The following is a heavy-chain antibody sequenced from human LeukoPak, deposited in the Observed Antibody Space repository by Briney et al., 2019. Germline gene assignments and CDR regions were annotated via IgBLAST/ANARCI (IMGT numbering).Heavy chain of an antibody. V-gene: IGHV3-49*04. D-gene: IGHD3-10*01. CDR2: IRSKAYGGTT. CDR1: GFTFGDYA. Sequence: GGSLRLSCTASGFTFGDYAMSWVRQAPGKGLEWVGFIRSKAYGGTTEYAASVKGRFTISRDDSKSIAYLQMNSLKTEDTAVYYCTGGSGSLSFDYWGQGTLVTVSS. J-gene: IGHJ4*02. CDR3: TGGSGSLSFDY.